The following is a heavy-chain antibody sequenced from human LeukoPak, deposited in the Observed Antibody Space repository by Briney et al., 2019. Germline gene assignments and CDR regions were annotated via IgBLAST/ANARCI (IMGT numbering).Heavy chain of an antibody. CDR1: GFTFSSYS. D-gene: IGHD5-18*01. Sequence: PGGSLRLSCAASGFTFSSYSMTWVRQAPGKGLEWVSYISSSSSTIYYADSVKGRFTISRDNAKNSLYLQMNSLRAEDTAVYYCARETEFYGYDPFYYYYYYMDVWGKGTTVTVSS. V-gene: IGHV3-48*01. CDR3: ARETEFYGYDPFYYYYYYMDV. J-gene: IGHJ6*03. CDR2: ISSSSSTI.